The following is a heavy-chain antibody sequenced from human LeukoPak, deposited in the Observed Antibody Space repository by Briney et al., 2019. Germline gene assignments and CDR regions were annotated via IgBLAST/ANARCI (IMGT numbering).Heavy chain of an antibody. CDR3: AGYRQPDDAFDI. CDR1: GFTFDDYA. J-gene: IGHJ3*02. Sequence: GRSLRLSCAASGFTFDDYAMHWVRQAPGKGLEWVSGISWNSGSIGYADSVKGRFTISRDNAKNSLYLQMNSLRAEDTALYYCAGYRQPDDAFDIWGQGTMVTVSP. V-gene: IGHV3-9*01. CDR2: ISWNSGSI. D-gene: IGHD5-18*01.